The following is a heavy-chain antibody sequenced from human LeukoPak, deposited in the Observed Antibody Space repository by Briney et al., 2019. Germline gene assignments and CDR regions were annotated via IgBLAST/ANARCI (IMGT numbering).Heavy chain of an antibody. CDR2: ISSSGSTI. D-gene: IGHD3-10*01. CDR3: VKDLMRDRWFGES. J-gene: IGHJ5*02. Sequence: GGSLRLSCAASGFTFSSYEMNWVRQAPGKGLEWVSCISSSGSTIYYADSVKGRFTISRDNAKNSLCLQMNSLRAEDTAVYYCVKDLMRDRWFGESWGQGTLVTVSS. V-gene: IGHV3-48*03. CDR1: GFTFSSYE.